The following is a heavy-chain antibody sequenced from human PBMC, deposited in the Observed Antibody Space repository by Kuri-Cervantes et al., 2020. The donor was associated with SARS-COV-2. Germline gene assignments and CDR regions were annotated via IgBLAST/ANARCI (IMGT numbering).Heavy chain of an antibody. CDR3: AKELYSSSWYPWFDP. J-gene: IGHJ5*02. V-gene: IGHV3-49*04. D-gene: IGHD6-13*01. CDR2: IRSKAYGGTT. Sequence: GESLKISCTASGFTFGDYAMSWVRQAPGKGLEWVGFIRSKAYGGTTEYAASVKGRFTISRDDSKSIAYLQMNSLRAEDTAVYYCAKELYSSSWYPWFDPWGQGTLVTVSS. CDR1: GFTFGDYA.